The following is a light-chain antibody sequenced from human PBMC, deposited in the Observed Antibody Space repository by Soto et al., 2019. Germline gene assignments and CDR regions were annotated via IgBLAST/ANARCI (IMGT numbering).Light chain of an antibody. CDR2: EVT. J-gene: IGLJ2*01. CDR3: FSYAGNSIWL. CDR1: RRDVGSYNS. Sequence: QSALTQPASVSGSPGQSITISCTGTRRDVGSYNSIAWYQQPPGKAPRLVIFEVTKRPAGISDRFSGSKSGYTASLTISALQAEDEADYFCFSYAGNSIWLFGGGTKLTVL. V-gene: IGLV2-23*02.